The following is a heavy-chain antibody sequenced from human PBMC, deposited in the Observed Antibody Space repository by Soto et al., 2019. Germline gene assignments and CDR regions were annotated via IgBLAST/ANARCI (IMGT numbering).Heavy chain of an antibody. J-gene: IGHJ4*02. CDR2: ISGGGSDT. CDR1: GFTFSNYA. V-gene: IGHV3-23*01. CDR3: AKVLKTWYFDY. Sequence: PGGSLRLSCAGSGFTFSNYAMSWVRQAPGKGLEWVSGISGGGSDTYYADSVKGRFTISRDNSKNTLYLQMNSLRAEDTAVYYCAKVLKTWYFDYWGQGTLVTSPQ.